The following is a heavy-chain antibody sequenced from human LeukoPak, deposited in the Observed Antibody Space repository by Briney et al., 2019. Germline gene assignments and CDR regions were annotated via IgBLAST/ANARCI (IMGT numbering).Heavy chain of an antibody. CDR3: ARRGSYSSSTLFDY. V-gene: IGHV4-39*01. D-gene: IGHD6-6*01. CDR1: GGSISSTSYY. J-gene: IGHJ4*02. Sequence: SETLSLTCTVSGGSISSTSYYWGWIRQPPGKGLEWIGSIYYSGTTYYNPSLKSRVTISADTSKNQFPLNLSSVTAADTAVYYCARRGSYSSSTLFDYWGQGTLVTVSS. CDR2: IYYSGTT.